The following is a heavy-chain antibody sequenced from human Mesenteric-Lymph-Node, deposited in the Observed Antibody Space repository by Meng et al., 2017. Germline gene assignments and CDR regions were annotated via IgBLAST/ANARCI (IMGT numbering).Heavy chain of an antibody. Sequence: QVQLVQSGAEVTEPGASVKVSCKASGYIFSNLDINWVRQAAGQGLEWMGWMSPKSGDTGYAQKFQGRVTMTRDTSINTAYMELSSLRSEDTGLYFCARGITQGVDYWGQGTLVTVSS. CDR1: GYIFSNLD. J-gene: IGHJ4*02. CDR3: ARGITQGVDY. CDR2: MSPKSGDT. V-gene: IGHV1-8*01.